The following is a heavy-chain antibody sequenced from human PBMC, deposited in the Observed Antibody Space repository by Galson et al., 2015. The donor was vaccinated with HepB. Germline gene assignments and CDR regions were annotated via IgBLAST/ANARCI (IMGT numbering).Heavy chain of an antibody. V-gene: IGHV3-23*01. CDR1: GFTFSSYA. CDR2: ISGSGGST. Sequence: SLRLSCAASGFTFSSYAMSWVRQAPGKGLEWVSAISGSGGSTYYADSVKGRFTISRDNSKNTLYLQMNSLRAEDTAVYYCAKGWIQLWLLSYFDYWGQGTLVTVSS. D-gene: IGHD5-18*01. J-gene: IGHJ4*02. CDR3: AKGWIQLWLLSYFDY.